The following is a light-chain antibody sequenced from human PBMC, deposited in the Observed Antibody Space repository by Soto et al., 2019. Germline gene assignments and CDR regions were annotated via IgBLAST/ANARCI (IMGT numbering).Light chain of an antibody. V-gene: IGKV3-20*01. CDR2: GAY. CDR1: QSVTNSY. CDR3: QQYGGSPET. Sequence: EIVLTQSPGTLSLSPGERATLSCRASQSVTNSYLAWYQQKPGQAPRLLIYGAYHRATGIPDRFSGSGYGKDFTLSISRQEPEDSAMYYCQQYGGSPETFAQGTKLEIK. J-gene: IGKJ1*01.